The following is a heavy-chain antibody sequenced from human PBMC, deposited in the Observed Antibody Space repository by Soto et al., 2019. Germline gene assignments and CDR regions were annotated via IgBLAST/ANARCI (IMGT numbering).Heavy chain of an antibody. CDR1: GGTFNTYA. D-gene: IGHD3-10*01. CDR3: AREVQVHTPAFVY. Sequence: QVQLVQSGAEMKKPGSSVKVSCQSSGGTFNTYAMNWVRQAPGQGPEWMGDISPMFGAANYAPKFQGRVTITAAECTGTSYMQLSSLTSQDTDLYFCAREVQVHTPAFVYWGQGTLVTVSS. CDR2: ISPMFGAA. J-gene: IGHJ4*02. V-gene: IGHV1-69*19.